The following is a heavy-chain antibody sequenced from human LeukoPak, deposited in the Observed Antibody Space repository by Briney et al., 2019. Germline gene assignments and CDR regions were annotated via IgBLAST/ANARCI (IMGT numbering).Heavy chain of an antibody. V-gene: IGHV3-48*03. CDR1: GFTFSSYE. D-gene: IGHD1-7*01. Sequence: GGSLRLSCAGSGFTFSSYEMNWVRQAPGKGLEWVSYISSRGDTIYYADSVRGRFTLYRDNAKNSLYLQMNSLRDEDTAVYYCAKTAGNYYYFDYWGQGTLVTVSS. J-gene: IGHJ4*02. CDR2: ISSRGDTI. CDR3: AKTAGNYYYFDY.